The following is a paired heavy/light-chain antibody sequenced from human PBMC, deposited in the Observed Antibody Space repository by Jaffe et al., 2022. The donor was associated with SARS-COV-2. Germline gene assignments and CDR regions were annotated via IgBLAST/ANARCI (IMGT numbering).Light chain of an antibody. V-gene: IGKV1-5*03. J-gene: IGKJ2*01. Sequence: DIQVTQSPSTLSASVGDRVSITCRASQNVGSWLAWYQHKPGKAPKLLIYKASSLEAEVPSRFSGSGSGTEFTLTISSLQPDDFATYYCQQYNTYRMYTFGQGTKLEIK. CDR1: QNVGSW. CDR3: QQYNTYRMYT. CDR2: KAS.
Heavy chain of an antibody. Sequence: QVHLVESGGGVVQTGRSLRLSCAASGFTFSSYGMHWVRQAPGKGLEWVTSIWYDGGDKYYADSVKGRFTISRDNSKNTLYLQMSSLRAEDTAVYYCARSRGTSLWRDYFYGMDDWGQGTTVTVSS. J-gene: IGHJ6*02. CDR3: ARSRGTSLWRDYFYGMDD. V-gene: IGHV3-33*01. D-gene: IGHD1-1*01. CDR2: IWYDGGDK. CDR1: GFTFSSYG.